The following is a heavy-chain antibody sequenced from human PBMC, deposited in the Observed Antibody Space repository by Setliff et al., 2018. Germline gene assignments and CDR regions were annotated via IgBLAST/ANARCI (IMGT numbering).Heavy chain of an antibody. V-gene: IGHV4-59*08. Sequence: SETLSLTCTVSGSSFSSYSWSWIRQPPGKGLEWIGYKYYSGSTNSNPSLKSRVTISVDTSKNQFSLKLSSVTAADTAVYYCARWRVRDSGYYPRLSYMDVWGKGTTVTVSS. CDR1: GSSFSSYS. D-gene: IGHD3-22*01. CDR2: KYYSGST. CDR3: ARWRVRDSGYYPRLSYMDV. J-gene: IGHJ6*03.